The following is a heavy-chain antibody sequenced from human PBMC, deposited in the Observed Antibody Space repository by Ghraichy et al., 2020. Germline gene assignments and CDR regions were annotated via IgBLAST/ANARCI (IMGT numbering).Heavy chain of an antibody. V-gene: IGHV4-39*01. CDR1: GGSISSSSYY. J-gene: IGHJ4*02. CDR3: ARHEASVLRYFDWLLNIDY. D-gene: IGHD3-9*01. CDR2: IYYSGST. Sequence: SETLSLTCTVSGGSISSSSYYWGWIRQPPGKGLEWIGSIYYSGSTYYNPSLKSRVTISVDTSKNQFSLKLSSVTAADTAVYYCARHEASVLRYFDWLLNIDYWGQGTLVTVSS.